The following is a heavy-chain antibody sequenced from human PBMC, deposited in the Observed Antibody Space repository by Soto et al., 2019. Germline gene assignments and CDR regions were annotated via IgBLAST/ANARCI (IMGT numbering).Heavy chain of an antibody. D-gene: IGHD3-3*01. Sequence: SETLSLTCTVSGGSISSGDYYWSWIRQPPGKGLEWIGYIYYSGSTYYNPSLKSRVTISVDTSKNQFSLKLSSVTAADTAVYYCARGARYYDFWSGYYHVWFDPWGQGTLVTVSS. V-gene: IGHV4-30-4*01. CDR3: ARGARYYDFWSGYYHVWFDP. J-gene: IGHJ5*02. CDR2: IYYSGST. CDR1: GGSISSGDYY.